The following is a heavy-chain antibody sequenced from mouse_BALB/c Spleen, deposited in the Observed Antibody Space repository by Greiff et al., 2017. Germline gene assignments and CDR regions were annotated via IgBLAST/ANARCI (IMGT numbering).Heavy chain of an antibody. Sequence: QSGPGLVKPSQSLSLTCTVTGYSITSDYAWNWIRQFPGNKLEWMGYISYSGSTSYNPSLKSRISITRDTSKNQFFLQLNSVTTEDTATYYCATGFDYWGQGTTLTVSS. J-gene: IGHJ2*01. CDR3: ATGFDY. D-gene: IGHD4-1*01. CDR1: GYSITSDYA. CDR2: ISYSGST. V-gene: IGHV3-2*02.